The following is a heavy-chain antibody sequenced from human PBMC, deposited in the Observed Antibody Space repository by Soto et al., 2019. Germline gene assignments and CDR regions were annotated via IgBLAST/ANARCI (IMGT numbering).Heavy chain of an antibody. J-gene: IGHJ4*02. CDR1: GYTFSGHW. CDR3: QRHGAAIWLGY. CDR2: IDPSDSYI. V-gene: IGHV5-10-1*01. Sequence: LGESLKISCKTSGYTFSGHWISWVRQVPGKGLQWMGNIDPSDSYINYNPAFRGHVTFSVDKSNSTAYLHWRSLGPSDTAIYYCQRHGAAIWLGYWGQGTLVTVSS. D-gene: IGHD6-19*01.